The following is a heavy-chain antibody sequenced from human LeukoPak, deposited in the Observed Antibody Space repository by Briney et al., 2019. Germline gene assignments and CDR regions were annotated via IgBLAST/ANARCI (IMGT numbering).Heavy chain of an antibody. Sequence: GSLRLSCAGSGFALKSYSLTWVRQAPGKGLEWVSSISSTSAYIHYADSVKGRFTISRDNVDNVVYLEMNSLGAKDTATYYCARVAVSGPTGWFDSWGQGTLVIVSS. J-gene: IGHJ5*01. CDR1: GFALKSYS. CDR3: ARVAVSGPTGWFDS. V-gene: IGHV3-21*01. D-gene: IGHD2-8*02. CDR2: ISSTSAYI.